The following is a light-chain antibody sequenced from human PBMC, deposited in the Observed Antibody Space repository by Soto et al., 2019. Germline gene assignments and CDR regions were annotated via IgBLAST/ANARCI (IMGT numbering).Light chain of an antibody. V-gene: IGLV1-40*01. CDR3: QSYDGSLSGYV. Sequence: QSVLTQSPSVSGAPGQRVTISCTGSSSNIGAGFDVHWYQQFPGTAPKLLILGHSNRPSGVPDRFSGSKSGTSASLAITGLQPEDEADYYCQSYDGSLSGYVFGPGTKLTVL. CDR1: SSNIGAGFD. J-gene: IGLJ1*01. CDR2: GHS.